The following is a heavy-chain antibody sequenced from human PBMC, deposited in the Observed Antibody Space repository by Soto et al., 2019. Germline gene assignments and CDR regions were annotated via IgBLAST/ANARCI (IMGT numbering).Heavy chain of an antibody. CDR1: GGSVSSGSYY. J-gene: IGHJ6*02. D-gene: IGHD6-13*01. CDR2: IYYSGST. V-gene: IGHV4-61*01. CDR3: AREGPQIAAALAANPHLVGMDV. Sequence: SETLSLTCTVSGGSVSSGSYYWSWIRQPPGKGLEWIGYIYYSGSTNYNPSLKSRVTISVDTSKNQFSLKLSSVTAADTAVYYCAREGPQIAAALAANPHLVGMDVWGQGTTVTVSS.